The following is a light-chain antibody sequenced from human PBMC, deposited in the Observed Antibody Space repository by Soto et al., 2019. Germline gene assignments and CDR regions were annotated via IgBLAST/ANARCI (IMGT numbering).Light chain of an antibody. Sequence: EIGLTQSPGTLSLSPGEGATLSCRASQSVGSYVAWYQQKPGQAPRLLISDRSSRATGIPDRFSGSGSGTDFTLTISRLEPEDVAVYYCQQYRSSPLTFGAGTKIEIK. CDR3: QQYRSSPLT. V-gene: IGKV3-20*01. CDR2: DRS. CDR1: QSVGSY. J-gene: IGKJ4*01.